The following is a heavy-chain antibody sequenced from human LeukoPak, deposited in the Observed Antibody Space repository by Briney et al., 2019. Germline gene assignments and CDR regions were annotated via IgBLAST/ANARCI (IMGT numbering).Heavy chain of an antibody. CDR3: ARDPAAAGTKSYFDY. D-gene: IGHD6-13*01. V-gene: IGHV4-39*07. Sequence: SETLSLTCTVSGGSISSGSYWWGWIRQPPGKGLEWIGSIYYSGSTYYNPSLKSRVTISVDTSKNQFSLKLSSVTAADTAVYYCARDPAAAGTKSYFDYWGQGTLVTVSS. CDR2: IYYSGST. CDR1: GGSISSGSYW. J-gene: IGHJ4*02.